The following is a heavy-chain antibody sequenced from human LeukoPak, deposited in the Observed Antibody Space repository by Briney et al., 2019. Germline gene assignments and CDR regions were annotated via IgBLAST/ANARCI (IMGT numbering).Heavy chain of an antibody. J-gene: IGHJ4*02. CDR1: GGTFSSYA. Sequence: SVKVSCMASGGTFSSYAISWVRQAPGQGLEWMGRIIPILGIANYAQKFQGRVTITADKSTSTAYMELSSLRSEDTAVYYCARRVGYCTNGVCYTSGYFDYWGQGTLVTVSS. CDR2: IIPILGIA. V-gene: IGHV1-69*04. CDR3: ARRVGYCTNGVCYTSGYFDY. D-gene: IGHD2-8*01.